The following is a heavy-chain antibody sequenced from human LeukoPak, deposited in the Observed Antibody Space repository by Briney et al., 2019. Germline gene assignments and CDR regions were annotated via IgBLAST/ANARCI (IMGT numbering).Heavy chain of an antibody. Sequence: ASVKVSCKDAGGTFINSVVSWVRQAPGQGPEWRGRYIPLYVTANYAHSFGGRLTITADKSTNTVFMELSSLTSEDTAVYFCARVPHIANYYGMDVCGQGTTVTVSS. J-gene: IGHJ6*02. CDR3: ARVPHIANYYGMDV. D-gene: IGHD3-10*01. CDR2: YIPLYVTA. CDR1: GGTFINSV. V-gene: IGHV1-69*06.